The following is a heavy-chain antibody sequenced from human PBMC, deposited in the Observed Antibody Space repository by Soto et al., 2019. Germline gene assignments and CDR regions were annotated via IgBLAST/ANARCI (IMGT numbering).Heavy chain of an antibody. D-gene: IGHD4-17*01. CDR1: GGSISSGGYY. CDR3: ARGLTLTVIPTFDY. J-gene: IGHJ4*02. Sequence: SETLSLTCTVSGGSISSGGYYWSWIRQHPGKGLEWIGYIYYSGSTYYNPSLKSRVTISVDTSKNQFSLKLSSVTAADTAVYYCARGLTLTVIPTFDYWGQGTLVTVSS. CDR2: IYYSGST. V-gene: IGHV4-31*03.